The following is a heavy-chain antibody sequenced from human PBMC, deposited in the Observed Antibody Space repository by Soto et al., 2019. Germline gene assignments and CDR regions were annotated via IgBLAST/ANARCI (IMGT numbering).Heavy chain of an antibody. Sequence: SETLSLTCTVSGGSISSYYWSWIRQPPGKGLEWIGYISYSGNTNYNPSLKSRVSISVDTSKNQLSLKLSSVTAADTAVYYCGRAPILLSRSYFDSWGQGTLVTVSS. V-gene: IGHV4-59*01. CDR3: GRAPILLSRSYFDS. J-gene: IGHJ4*02. D-gene: IGHD3-9*01. CDR1: GGSISSYY. CDR2: ISYSGNT.